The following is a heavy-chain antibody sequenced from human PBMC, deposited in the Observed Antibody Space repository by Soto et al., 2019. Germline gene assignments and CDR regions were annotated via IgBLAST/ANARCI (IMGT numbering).Heavy chain of an antibody. Sequence: SETLSLTCTVSGGSISSGGYYWSWIRQHPGKGLEWIGYIYYSGSTYYNPSLKCRVTISVDTSKNQFSLKLSSVTAADTAVYYCARDTLLHHSIDYYYGMDVWGQGTTVTVSS. CDR3: ARDTLLHHSIDYYYGMDV. CDR2: IYYSGST. CDR1: GGSISSGGYY. D-gene: IGHD2-2*02. J-gene: IGHJ6*02. V-gene: IGHV4-31*03.